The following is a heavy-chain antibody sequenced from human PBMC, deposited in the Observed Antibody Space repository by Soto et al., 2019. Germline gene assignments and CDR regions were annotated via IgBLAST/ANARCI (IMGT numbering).Heavy chain of an antibody. Sequence: GASVKVSCKASGGTFSSYAISWLRQAPGQGLEWMGGIIPIFGTANYAQKFQGRVTITADESTSTAYMELSSLRSEDTAMYYCVLGLVYYGSGSYTRVYYYGMDVWGQGTTVTVSS. CDR3: VLGLVYYGSGSYTRVYYYGMDV. CDR1: GGTFSSYA. V-gene: IGHV1-69*13. CDR2: IIPIFGTA. J-gene: IGHJ6*02. D-gene: IGHD3-10*01.